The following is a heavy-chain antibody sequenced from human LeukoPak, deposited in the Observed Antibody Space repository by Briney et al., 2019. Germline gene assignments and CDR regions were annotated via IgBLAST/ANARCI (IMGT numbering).Heavy chain of an antibody. Sequence: PGRSLRLSCEASGFIFSNYGMYWVRQAPGKGLEWVAVIWHDESSEFYADSVRGRFSISRDNSKNTVYLQMNNLRAEDTALYYCAKDHRGGWSEYFESWGQGTLVTVSS. V-gene: IGHV3-33*06. D-gene: IGHD6-19*01. CDR3: AKDHRGGWSEYFES. J-gene: IGHJ4*02. CDR2: IWHDESSE. CDR1: GFIFSNYG.